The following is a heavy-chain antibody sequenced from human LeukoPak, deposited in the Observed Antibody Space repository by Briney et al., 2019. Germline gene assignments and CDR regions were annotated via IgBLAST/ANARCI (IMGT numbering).Heavy chain of an antibody. V-gene: IGHV3-23*01. CDR1: GFTFGSYA. J-gene: IGHJ2*01. CDR2: ISGSGGST. CDR3: AEWNSVYWYFDL. Sequence: GGSLRLSCAASGFTFGSYAMSWVRQVPGKGLEWVSSISGSGGSTYYADSVKGRFTISRDNSKNTLYLQMNSLRAEDTALYYCAEWNSVYWYFDLWGRGTLVTVSS. D-gene: IGHD1-1*01.